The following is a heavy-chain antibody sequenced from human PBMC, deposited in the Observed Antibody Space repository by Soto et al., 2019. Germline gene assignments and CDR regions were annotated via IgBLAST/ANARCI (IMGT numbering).Heavy chain of an antibody. CDR1: DASINSGGYY. D-gene: IGHD2-21*02. Sequence: PSETLSLTCTVSDASINSGGYYWSWIRQHPGKGLEWIGFIYYSGTNYYNPSLKSRVTTAVDTSKNQLSLRLSSVTASDTAVYYCARGLIVMLAGIEELINSHFDSWGQGTLVTVSS. J-gene: IGHJ4*02. CDR2: IYYSGTN. CDR3: ARGLIVMLAGIEELINSHFDS. V-gene: IGHV4-31*03.